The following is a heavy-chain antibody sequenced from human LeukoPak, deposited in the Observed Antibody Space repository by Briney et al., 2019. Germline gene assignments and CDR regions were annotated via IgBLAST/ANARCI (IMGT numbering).Heavy chain of an antibody. V-gene: IGHV7-4-1*02. CDR1: GYTFTSYF. Sequence: ASVKVSCKASGYTFTSYFMHWVRQAPGQGLEWMGWINTNTGNPTFAQGFAGRFVFSLDTSVNTAYLQISSLEPEDTAVYYCARAPVGSTALDFWGQGTMVTVSS. CDR2: INTNTGNP. J-gene: IGHJ3*01. D-gene: IGHD1-26*01. CDR3: ARAPVGSTALDF.